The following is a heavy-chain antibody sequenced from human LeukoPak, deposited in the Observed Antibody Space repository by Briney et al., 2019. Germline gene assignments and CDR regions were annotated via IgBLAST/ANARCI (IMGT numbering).Heavy chain of an antibody. V-gene: IGHV3-64D*09. J-gene: IGHJ4*02. CDR2: ISSNGGTT. CDR3: VKELYYGGNSLGY. CDR1: GFTFSDYV. Sequence: GGSLRLSCSASGFTFSDYVMYWVRQAPGKGLEYVSAISSNGGTTYYADSVKGRFTISRDNSKHTLYLQMSSLRAEDTAVYYGVKELYYGGNSLGYWGQGTLVTVSS. D-gene: IGHD4-23*01.